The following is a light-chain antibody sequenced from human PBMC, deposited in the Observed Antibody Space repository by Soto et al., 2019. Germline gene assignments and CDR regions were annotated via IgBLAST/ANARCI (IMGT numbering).Light chain of an antibody. J-gene: IGKJ2*01. CDR2: GTS. CDR1: QSVSSRS. Sequence: EIVLTQSPGTLSLSPGARGTLSCRASQSVSSRSLAWFQQKPGQAPRLLIYGTSSRATGIPDRFSGSGSGTDFTLTISRLEPADFAVYYCQQYSSSPRTFGQGTKLEIK. V-gene: IGKV3-20*01. CDR3: QQYSSSPRT.